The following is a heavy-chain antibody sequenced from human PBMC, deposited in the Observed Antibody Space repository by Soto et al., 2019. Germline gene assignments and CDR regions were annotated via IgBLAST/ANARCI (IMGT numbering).Heavy chain of an antibody. J-gene: IGHJ6*02. Sequence: QPGGSLRLSCAASGFTFSSYWMSWVRQAPGKGLEWVANIKQDGSEKYYVDSVKGRFTISRDNAKNSLYLQMNSLRAEDTAVYYCARDKHLAVVGYYYSYGMDVWGQGTTVTVSS. CDR1: GFTFSSYW. CDR3: ARDKHLAVVGYYYSYGMDV. V-gene: IGHV3-7*03. CDR2: IKQDGSEK. D-gene: IGHD6-19*01.